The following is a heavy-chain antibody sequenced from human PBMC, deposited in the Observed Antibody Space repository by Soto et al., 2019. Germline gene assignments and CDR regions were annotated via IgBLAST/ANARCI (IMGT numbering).Heavy chain of an antibody. V-gene: IGHV1-18*01. CDR3: AESMGGSGTYVS. J-gene: IGHJ4*02. Sequence: QVQLVQSGAEVKKPGASVKVSCKASGYIFTSYGISWVRQAPGEGLEWMGWISNYNGITNYAQKVQGRVTMTTDRSTSTASTGLRSLRSDDTAVYYCAESMGGSGTYVSWGQGTLVTVSS. D-gene: IGHD3-10*01. CDR2: ISNYNGIT. CDR1: GYIFTSYG.